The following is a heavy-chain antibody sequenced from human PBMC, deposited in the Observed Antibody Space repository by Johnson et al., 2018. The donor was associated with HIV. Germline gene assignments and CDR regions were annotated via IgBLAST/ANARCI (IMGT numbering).Heavy chain of an antibody. CDR2: ISSSGSTI. CDR3: ARERGAGGSYYSFRRDAFDI. D-gene: IGHD1-26*01. CDR1: GFTFSDYY. J-gene: IGHJ3*02. V-gene: IGHV3-11*04. Sequence: VQLVESGGGVVQPGRSLRLSCAASGFTFSDYYMSWIRQAPGKGLEWVSYISSSGSTIYYADSVKGRFTIPRDNAKNSRYLQMNSLRAEDTAVYYCARERGAGGSYYSFRRDAFDIWGQGTMVTVSS.